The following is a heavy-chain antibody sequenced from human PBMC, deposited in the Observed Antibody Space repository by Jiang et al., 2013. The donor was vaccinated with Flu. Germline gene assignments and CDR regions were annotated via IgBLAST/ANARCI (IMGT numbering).Heavy chain of an antibody. CDR2: INGGNGNT. CDR3: ARRGFSGYDEFDY. Sequence: GAEVKKPGASVKVSCKTSGYIFTSYVMHWVRQAPGQRLEWMGWINGGNGNTEYSQKFQGRVAMTRDAPASTAYMELSSLRSEDTAVYYCARRGFSGYDEFDYWGQGTLVTVSS. D-gene: IGHD5-12*01. V-gene: IGHV1-3*01. CDR1: GYIFTSYV. J-gene: IGHJ4*02.